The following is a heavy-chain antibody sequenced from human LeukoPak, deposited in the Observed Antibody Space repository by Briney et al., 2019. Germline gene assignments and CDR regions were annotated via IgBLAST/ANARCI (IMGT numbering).Heavy chain of an antibody. CDR2: INHSGST. V-gene: IGHV4-34*01. CDR3: ARARMATIFDY. CDR1: GGSFSGYY. D-gene: IGHD5-12*01. Sequence: PSETLSLTCAVYGGSFSGYYWSWIRQPPGKGLEWIGEINHSGSTNYNPSLKSRVTISVDTSKNQFSLKLSSVTAADTAVYYCARARMATIFDYWGQGTLVTVSS. J-gene: IGHJ4*02.